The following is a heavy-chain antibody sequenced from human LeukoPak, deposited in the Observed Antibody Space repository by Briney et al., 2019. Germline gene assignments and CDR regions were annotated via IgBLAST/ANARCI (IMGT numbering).Heavy chain of an antibody. CDR2: ISSSSSYI. CDR3: AKVLCGGDCYDY. D-gene: IGHD2-21*01. V-gene: IGHV3-21*01. Sequence: GGSLRLSCAASGFTFSSYSMNWVRQAPGKGLEWVSSISSSSSYIYYADSVKGRFTISRGNAKNSLYLQMNSLRAEDTAVYYCAKVLCGGDCYDYWGQGNLVTVSS. CDR1: GFTFSSYS. J-gene: IGHJ4*02.